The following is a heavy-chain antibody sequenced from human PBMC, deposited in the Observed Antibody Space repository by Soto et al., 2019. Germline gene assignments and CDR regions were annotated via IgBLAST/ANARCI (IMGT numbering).Heavy chain of an antibody. D-gene: IGHD6-6*01. V-gene: IGHV1-18*04. CDR1: GYTFTSYG. CDR2: ISAYNGDK. CDR3: ARDQEYSTSGLYWFDL. J-gene: IGHJ5*02. Sequence: VQLVQSGAEVKKPGASVKVSCQASGYTFTSYGIAWVRQAPGQDLEWMGWISAYNGDKNYAQRLQGRVTMTTDTSTSTVYMELKSLEADDTAVYYCARDQEYSTSGLYWFDLWGQGTLVTVSA.